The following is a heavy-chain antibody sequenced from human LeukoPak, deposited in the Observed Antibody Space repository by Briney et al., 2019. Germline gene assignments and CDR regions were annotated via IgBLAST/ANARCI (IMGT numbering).Heavy chain of an antibody. CDR3: ARAPFSYYDSSGYIRY. V-gene: IGHV3-20*04. D-gene: IGHD3-22*01. CDR2: INWNGGST. CDR1: GFTFDDYG. Sequence: GGSLRLSCAASGFTFDDYGMSWVRHAPGKGLEWVSGINWNGGSTGYADSVKGRFTISRDNAKNSLYLQMNGLRAEDTASYYCARAPFSYYDSSGYIRYWGQGTLVTVSS. J-gene: IGHJ4*02.